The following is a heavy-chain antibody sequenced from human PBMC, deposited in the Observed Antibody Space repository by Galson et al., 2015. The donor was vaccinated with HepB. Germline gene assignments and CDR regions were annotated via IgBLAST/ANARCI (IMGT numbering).Heavy chain of an antibody. V-gene: IGHV2-70*01. CDR2: IDWDDDK. J-gene: IGHJ6*02. CDR3: ARTLSPRHIAAAGSNYYYGMDV. Sequence: PALVKPTQTLTLTCTFSGFSLSTSGMCVSWIRQPPGKALEWLALIDWDDDKYYSTSLKTRLTISKDTSKNQVVLTMTNMDPVDTATYYGARTLSPRHIAAAGSNYYYGMDVWGQGTTVTVSS. CDR1: GFSLSTSGMC. D-gene: IGHD6-13*01.